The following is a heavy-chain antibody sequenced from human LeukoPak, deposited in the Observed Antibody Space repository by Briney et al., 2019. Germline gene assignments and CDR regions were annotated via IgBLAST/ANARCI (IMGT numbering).Heavy chain of an antibody. J-gene: IGHJ4*02. Sequence: GGSLRLSCAASGFSFSTFWMHWVRQVPGKGLVWVSRVNPDGSSTSYADSVKGRFTISRDNAKNTVYLQVNSLRDEDTSVYYCVSDSESRSGGAYWGQGTLVTVSS. CDR2: VNPDGSST. D-gene: IGHD1-26*01. V-gene: IGHV3-74*01. CDR3: VSDSESRSGGAY. CDR1: GFSFSTFW.